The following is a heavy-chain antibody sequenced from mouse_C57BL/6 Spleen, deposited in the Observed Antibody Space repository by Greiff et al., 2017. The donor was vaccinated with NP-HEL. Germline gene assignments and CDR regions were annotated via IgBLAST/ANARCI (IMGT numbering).Heavy chain of an antibody. D-gene: IGHD2-3*01. J-gene: IGHJ3*01. CDR1: GFTFSSYA. CDR2: ISDGGSYT. Sequence: DVKLVESGGGLVKPGGSLKLSCAASGFTFSSYAMSWVRQTPEKRLEWVATISDGGSYTYYPDNVKGRFTISRDNAKNNLYLQMSHLKSEDTAMYYCARDRGGGYYRFAYWGKGTLVTVSA. V-gene: IGHV5-4*01. CDR3: ARDRGGGYYRFAY.